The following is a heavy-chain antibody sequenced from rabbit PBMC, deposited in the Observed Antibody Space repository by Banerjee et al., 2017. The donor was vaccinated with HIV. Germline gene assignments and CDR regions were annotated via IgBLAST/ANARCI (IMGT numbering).Heavy chain of an antibody. V-gene: IGHV1S43*01. CDR2: IGGGSSGT. CDR1: GFDLSSYFF. J-gene: IGHJ3*01. D-gene: IGHD2-1*01. Sequence: QEQLEESGGGLVKPEGSLTLTCKASGFDLSSYFFMCWVRQAPGKGLEWIACIGGGSSGTTYASWVNGRFTISRENTQNTLYLQLNSLTAADTATYFCARDSYDDYGDVDLWGQGTLVTVS. CDR3: ARDSYDDYGDVDL.